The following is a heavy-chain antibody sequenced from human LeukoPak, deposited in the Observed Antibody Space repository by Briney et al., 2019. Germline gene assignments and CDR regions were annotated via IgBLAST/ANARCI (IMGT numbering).Heavy chain of an antibody. J-gene: IGHJ4*02. D-gene: IGHD2-2*01. CDR1: GFTFSNYG. Sequence: GGSLRLSCAASGFTFSNYGMSWVRQAPGKGLEWVSAISGSGGSTYYADSVKGRFTISRDNSKNTLYLQMNSLRAEDTAVYYCAKGRIVVVPAAFDYWGQGTLVTVSS. CDR3: AKGRIVVVPAAFDY. CDR2: ISGSGGST. V-gene: IGHV3-23*01.